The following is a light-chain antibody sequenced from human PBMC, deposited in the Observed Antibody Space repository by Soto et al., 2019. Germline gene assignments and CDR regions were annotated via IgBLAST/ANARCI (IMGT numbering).Light chain of an antibody. CDR1: QSVSSN. V-gene: IGKV3-20*01. J-gene: IGKJ1*01. CDR3: QQYGSSPPWT. CDR2: GAS. Sequence: EIVMTQSPATLSVSPGERATLSCRASQSVSSNLAWYQQKPGQAPRLLIYGASSRATGIPDRFSGSGSGTDFTPTISRLEPEDFAVYYCQQYGSSPPWTFGQGTKVDI.